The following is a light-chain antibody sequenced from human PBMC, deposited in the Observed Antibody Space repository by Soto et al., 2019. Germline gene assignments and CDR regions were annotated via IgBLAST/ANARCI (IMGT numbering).Light chain of an antibody. J-gene: IGKJ1*01. CDR3: QQYDSYSWT. CDR1: QAISNY. V-gene: IGKV1-16*01. CDR2: AAS. Sequence: IPMTQAASSLSASVGYRFTITCRASQAISNYLAWYQQKPGKAPKLLIYAASSLQSGVPSRFSGSGSGTEFTLTITSLQRDDFATYSCQQYDSYSWTFGQGTKVDIK.